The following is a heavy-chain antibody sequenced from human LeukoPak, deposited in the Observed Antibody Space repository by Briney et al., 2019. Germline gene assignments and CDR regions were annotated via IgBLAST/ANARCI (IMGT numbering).Heavy chain of an antibody. Sequence: GGSLRLSCAASGFTFSSNAMSWVRQAPGKGLEWVSAISGSGGSTYYADSVKGRFTISRDNSKNTLYLQMNSLRAEDTAVYYCAKDRANYYGSGSSFYWGQGTLVTVSS. CDR3: AKDRANYYGSGSSFY. J-gene: IGHJ4*02. CDR1: GFTFSSNA. V-gene: IGHV3-23*01. CDR2: ISGSGGST. D-gene: IGHD3-10*01.